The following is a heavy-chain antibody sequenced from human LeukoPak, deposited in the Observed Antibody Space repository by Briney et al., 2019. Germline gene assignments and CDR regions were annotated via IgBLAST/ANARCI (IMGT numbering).Heavy chain of an antibody. D-gene: IGHD6-13*01. J-gene: IGHJ4*02. Sequence: GESLRLSCAASGFWFGSDWMSWVRQAPGKGLEWVSAISGSGGSTYYADSVKGRFTISRDNSKNTLYLQMNSLRAEDTAVYYCAKDFYSSSWYLSGDWGQGTLVTVSS. V-gene: IGHV3-23*01. CDR1: GFWFGSDW. CDR3: AKDFYSSSWYLSGD. CDR2: ISGSGGST.